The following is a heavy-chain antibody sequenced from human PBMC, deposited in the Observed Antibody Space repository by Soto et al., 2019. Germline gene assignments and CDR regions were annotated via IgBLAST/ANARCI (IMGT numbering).Heavy chain of an antibody. CDR1: GFTFSSYG. CDR2: IWYDGSNK. D-gene: IGHD4-17*01. Sequence: GGSLRLSCAASGFTFSSYGMHWVRQAPGKGLEWVAGIWYDGSNKYYADSVKGRFTISRDNSKNTLYLQMNSLRAEDTAVYYCARDLRKILDYWGQGTLVTVSS. V-gene: IGHV3-33*01. CDR3: ARDLRKILDY. J-gene: IGHJ4*02.